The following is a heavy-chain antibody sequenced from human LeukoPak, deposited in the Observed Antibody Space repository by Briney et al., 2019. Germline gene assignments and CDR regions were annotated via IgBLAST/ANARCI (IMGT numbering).Heavy chain of an antibody. CDR2: ISYDGSNK. CDR3: AKDGPGSWFGEAT. V-gene: IGHV3-30*18. J-gene: IGHJ5*02. D-gene: IGHD6-13*01. CDR1: GFTSSGYG. Sequence: GGSLRLSCAASGFTSSGYGMQWVRQAPGKGLERVALISYDGSNKHYADSVKGRFTISRDNSKNTLYLQMDSLRVEDTAVYYCAKDGPGSWFGEATWGQGSLVTVSS.